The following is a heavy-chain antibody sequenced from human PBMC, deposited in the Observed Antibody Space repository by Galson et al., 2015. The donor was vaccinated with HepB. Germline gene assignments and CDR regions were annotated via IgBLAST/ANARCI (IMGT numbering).Heavy chain of an antibody. J-gene: IGHJ3*02. CDR2: IYSGGST. Sequence: SLRLSCAASGFTVSSNYMSWVRQAPGKGLEWASVIYSGGSTYYADSVKGRFTISRDNSKNTLYLQMNSLRAEDTAVYYCARDRSKGAFDIWGQGTMVTVSS. CDR3: ARDRSKGAFDI. CDR1: GFTVSSNY. V-gene: IGHV3-66*01.